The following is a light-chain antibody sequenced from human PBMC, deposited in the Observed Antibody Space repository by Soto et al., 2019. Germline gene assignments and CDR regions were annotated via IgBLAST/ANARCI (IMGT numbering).Light chain of an antibody. CDR3: QQYTKNNNHWM. J-gene: IGKJ1*01. CDR1: QTISTR. CDR2: DAS. V-gene: IGKV1-5*01. Sequence: DIQVTQSPPTLSASVGDRVTITCRASQTISTRMAWYQQKPGKAPKLLVYDASTLQSGVASRFSGSGSGTECTLIISGLQTDDSETYYCQQYTKNNNHWMFGQGTKVEI.